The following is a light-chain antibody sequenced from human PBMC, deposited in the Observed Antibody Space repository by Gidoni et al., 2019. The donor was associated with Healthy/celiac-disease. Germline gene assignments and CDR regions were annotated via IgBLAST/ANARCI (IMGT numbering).Light chain of an antibody. CDR1: QSVSSN. CDR3: QQYNNWPPQLT. Sequence: DIVMTQSPATLSVSPGERATLSCRASQSVSSNLAWYQQKPGQAPRLLIYGASTRATGIPARFSGSGSGTEFTLTISSLQSEDFAVYYCQQYNNWPPQLTFGGGTKVEIK. CDR2: GAS. V-gene: IGKV3-15*01. J-gene: IGKJ4*01.